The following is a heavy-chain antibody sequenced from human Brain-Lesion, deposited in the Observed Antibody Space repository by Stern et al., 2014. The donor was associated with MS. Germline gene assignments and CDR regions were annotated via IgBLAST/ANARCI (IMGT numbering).Heavy chain of an antibody. CDR1: GGSISSSNW. D-gene: IGHD6-13*01. CDR2: SDHSGST. CDR3: ARFPASRPHVFDS. J-gene: IGHJ4*02. Sequence: QLQLQESGPGLVKPSGTLSLTCAVSGGSISSSNWWSWVRQSPGKGLEGIGESDHSGSTLYNPSLQSRVTVSVDQSKNRLSLHLRLVTAADTAVYFCARFPASRPHVFDSWGQGTLVTVSS. V-gene: IGHV4-4*02.